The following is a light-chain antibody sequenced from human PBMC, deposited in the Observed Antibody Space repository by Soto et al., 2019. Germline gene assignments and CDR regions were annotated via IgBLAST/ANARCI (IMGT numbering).Light chain of an antibody. V-gene: IGKV3-15*01. J-gene: IGKJ4*01. CDR3: QQYNIWPPLT. CDR2: GAS. CDR1: QSVSSN. Sequence: EMVMTQSPATLSVSPGERATLSCRASQSVSSNLAWYQQKPGQAPRLLIYGASTRATGIPARFSGSGSGTEFTLTISSLQSEDFAVYYCQQYNIWPPLTFGGGTKVDIK.